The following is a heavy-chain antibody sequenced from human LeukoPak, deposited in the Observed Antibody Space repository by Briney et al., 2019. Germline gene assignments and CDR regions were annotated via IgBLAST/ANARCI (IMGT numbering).Heavy chain of an antibody. V-gene: IGHV4-59*01. Sequence: SETLSLTCTVSGGSISSYYWSWIRQPPGKGLEWIGYIYYSGSTNYNPSLKSRVTISVDTSKNQFSLRLSSVTAADTAVYYCARVGYGGKKRDDAFDIWGQGTMVTVSS. J-gene: IGHJ3*02. CDR3: ARVGYGGKKRDDAFDI. D-gene: IGHD4-23*01. CDR1: GGSISSYY. CDR2: IYYSGST.